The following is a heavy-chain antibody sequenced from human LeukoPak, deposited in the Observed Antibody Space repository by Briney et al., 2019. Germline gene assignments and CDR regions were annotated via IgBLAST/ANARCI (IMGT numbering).Heavy chain of an antibody. CDR2: INKDESEE. V-gene: IGHV3-7*01. CDR3: ATYDNWVAGDV. J-gene: IGHJ6*02. Sequence: PAGTLRLSCVASDFMFSDNWMSWVRQGPGKGPEWVANINKDESEEHYVDSVKGRFTVSRDNAKNSLFLQMMSLRVEDTAVYYCATYDNWVAGDVWGQGTTVSVSS. D-gene: IGHD1-20*01. CDR1: DFMFSDNW.